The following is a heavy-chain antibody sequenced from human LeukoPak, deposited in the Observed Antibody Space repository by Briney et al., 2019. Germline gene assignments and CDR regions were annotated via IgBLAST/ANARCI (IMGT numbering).Heavy chain of an antibody. D-gene: IGHD2-15*01. J-gene: IGHJ5*02. CDR3: ARRVEPPQRLYCSGGSCYSEGPPKKNWFDP. CDR1: GYTFTSYG. Sequence: ASVKVSCKASGYTFTSYGISWVRQAPGQGLEWMGWISAYNGSTNYAQKLQGRVTMTTDTSTSTAYMELRSLRSDDTAVYYCARRVEPPQRLYCSGGSCYSEGPPKKNWFDPWGQGTLVTVSS. CDR2: ISAYNGST. V-gene: IGHV1-18*01.